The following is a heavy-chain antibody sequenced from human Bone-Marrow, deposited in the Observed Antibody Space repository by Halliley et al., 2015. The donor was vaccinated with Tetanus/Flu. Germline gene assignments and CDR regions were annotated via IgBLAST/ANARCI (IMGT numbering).Heavy chain of an antibody. V-gene: IGHV4-30-2*01. Sequence: TLSLTCDVSGGSISRGGYSWAWIRQPPGKGLEWIGYIYYTGTSSYNPSLKSRVTISVDTSKNQFSLKLASVTAADTAVYYCARSMVTPAAFFDYWGQGTLLTVSS. CDR3: ARSMVTPAAFFDY. CDR2: IYYTGTS. D-gene: IGHD2-21*02. CDR1: GGSISRGGYS. J-gene: IGHJ4*02.